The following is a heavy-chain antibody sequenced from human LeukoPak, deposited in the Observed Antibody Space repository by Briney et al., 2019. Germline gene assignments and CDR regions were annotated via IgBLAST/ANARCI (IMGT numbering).Heavy chain of an antibody. J-gene: IGHJ4*02. V-gene: IGHV3-48*04. CDR3: ARDRPYQPFDY. Sequence: GGSLRLSCAASGFTFSSYSMNWVRQAPGKGLEWVSYISSSSSTIYYADSVKGRLTISRDNAKNSLYLQMNSLRAEDTAVYYCARDRPYQPFDYWGQGTLVTVSS. D-gene: IGHD2-2*01. CDR2: ISSSSSTI. CDR1: GFTFSSYS.